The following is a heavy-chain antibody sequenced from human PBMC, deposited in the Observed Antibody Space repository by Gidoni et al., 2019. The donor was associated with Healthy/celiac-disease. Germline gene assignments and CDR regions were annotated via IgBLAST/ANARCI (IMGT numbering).Heavy chain of an antibody. CDR2: SSAYNGNT. Sequence: QVQLVQSGAEVKKPGASVKVSCKASGYNFTSYGISWVRLAPGQGLEWMGWSSAYNGNTTYAQQLQGRVTMTTATSTSTAYMELRSLRSDDTAVYYCARARATVVTTSLDYWGQGTLVTVSS. CDR3: ARARATVVTTSLDY. J-gene: IGHJ4*02. D-gene: IGHD4-17*01. V-gene: IGHV1-18*01. CDR1: GYNFTSYG.